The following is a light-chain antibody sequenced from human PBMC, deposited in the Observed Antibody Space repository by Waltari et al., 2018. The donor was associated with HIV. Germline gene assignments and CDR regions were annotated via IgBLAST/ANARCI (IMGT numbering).Light chain of an antibody. CDR3: CSYAGTYTYV. Sequence: QSALTQPRSVSGSPGQSVTISCTGTASDIGYFDYVSWYQQYPGNAPNVIIYEVFQRPSGFPDRFTASKSGITAALTISGLQDEDEADYYCCSYAGTYTYVFGSGTTVTVL. CDR1: ASDIGYFDY. J-gene: IGLJ1*01. CDR2: EVF. V-gene: IGLV2-11*01.